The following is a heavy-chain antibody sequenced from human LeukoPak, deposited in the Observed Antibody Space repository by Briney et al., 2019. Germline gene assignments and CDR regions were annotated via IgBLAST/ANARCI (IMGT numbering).Heavy chain of an antibody. J-gene: IGHJ4*02. D-gene: IGHD2/OR15-2a*01. CDR3: AQRNIESDNFNY. CDR2: VYYSGNT. CDR1: GGSISSSIFY. V-gene: IGHV4-39*01. Sequence: SETLSLTCTVSGGSISSSIFYWDWVRQPPGKGLEWIASVYYSGNTYYNPSLKSRVTISVDTSKNHFSLKLSSVTAADTAVYYCAQRNIESDNFNYWGQGTLVTVSS.